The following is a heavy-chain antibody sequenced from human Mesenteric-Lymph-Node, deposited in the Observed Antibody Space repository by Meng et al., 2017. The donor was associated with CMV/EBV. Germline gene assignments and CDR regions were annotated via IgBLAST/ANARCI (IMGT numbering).Heavy chain of an antibody. Sequence: ASVKVSCKASGYTFTGYYMHWVRQAPGQGLEWVGWINPNSGGTNYAQKFQGRVTMTRDTSISTAYMELSRLRSEDTAVYFCARGGDGYNVYYYGMDVWGQGTTVTVSS. CDR2: INPNSGGT. D-gene: IGHD5-24*01. CDR3: ARGGDGYNVYYYGMDV. V-gene: IGHV1-2*02. CDR1: GYTFTGYY. J-gene: IGHJ6*02.